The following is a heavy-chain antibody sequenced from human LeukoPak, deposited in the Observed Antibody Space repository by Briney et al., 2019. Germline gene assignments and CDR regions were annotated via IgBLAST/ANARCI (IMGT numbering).Heavy chain of an antibody. Sequence: PSETLSLTCAVYGGSFSGYYWSWIRQPPGKGLEWIEEINHSGNTNYNSSLKSRITISVDTSKNQFSLKLSSVTAADTAVYSCARVNAGGGFDPWGQGTLVTVSS. D-gene: IGHD1-26*01. CDR1: GGSFSGYY. J-gene: IGHJ5*02. V-gene: IGHV4-34*01. CDR2: INHSGNT. CDR3: ARVNAGGGFDP.